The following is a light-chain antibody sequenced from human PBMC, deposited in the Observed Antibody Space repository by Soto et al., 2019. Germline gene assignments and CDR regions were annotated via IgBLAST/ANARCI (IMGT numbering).Light chain of an antibody. CDR2: DAS. J-gene: IGKJ1*01. V-gene: IGKV3-11*01. CDR1: QTINSD. CDR3: QQRSTWPPT. Sequence: EVALTQSPATLSLSPGERATLSCRASQTINSDLAWYQHKPGQAPRLLIYDASNRATGIPDRFSGSGSGPDFTLTISSLDPEDFGLYYCQQRSTWPPTFGQGTKVEVK.